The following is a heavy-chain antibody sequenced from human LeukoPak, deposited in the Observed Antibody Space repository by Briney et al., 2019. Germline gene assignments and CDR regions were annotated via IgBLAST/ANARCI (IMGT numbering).Heavy chain of an antibody. Sequence: GRSLRLSCAASGFTFSSYGMHWVRQAPGKGLEWVAVISYDGSNKYYADSVKGRFTISRDNSKNTLYLQMNSLRAEDTAVYYCARDAYYDFWSGTPKYYGMDVWGQGTTVTVSS. J-gene: IGHJ6*02. CDR1: GFTFSSYG. CDR3: ARDAYYDFWSGTPKYYGMDV. CDR2: ISYDGSNK. V-gene: IGHV3-30*03. D-gene: IGHD3-3*01.